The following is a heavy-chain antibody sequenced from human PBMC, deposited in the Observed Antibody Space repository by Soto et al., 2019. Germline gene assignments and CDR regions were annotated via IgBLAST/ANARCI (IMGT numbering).Heavy chain of an antibody. CDR3: ARDMAYSYGPTSCAYGMDV. D-gene: IGHD5-18*01. J-gene: IGHJ6*02. CDR1: GFTFSSYA. V-gene: IGHV3-30-3*01. Sequence: GESLKISCAASGFTFSSYAMHWVRQAPGKGLGWVAVISYDGSNKYYEDSVKGRFTISRDNSKNTLSLKMNSLKAEDTAVYYCARDMAYSYGPTSCAYGMDVWGQGTTVTVSS. CDR2: ISYDGSNK.